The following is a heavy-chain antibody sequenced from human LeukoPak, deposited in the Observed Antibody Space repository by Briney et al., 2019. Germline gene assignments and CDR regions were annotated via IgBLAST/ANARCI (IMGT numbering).Heavy chain of an antibody. CDR3: ARVTTVTTFDY. CDR1: GDSISSGGYS. CDR2: IYHSGTT. J-gene: IGHJ4*02. V-gene: IGHV4-30-2*01. Sequence: SQTLSLTCAVSGDSISSGGYSWSWIRQPPGKGLEWIGYIYHSGTTYYNPSLKSGVTISVDRSKNQFSLKLSSVTAADTAVYYCARVTTVTTFDYWGQGTLVTVSS. D-gene: IGHD4-17*01.